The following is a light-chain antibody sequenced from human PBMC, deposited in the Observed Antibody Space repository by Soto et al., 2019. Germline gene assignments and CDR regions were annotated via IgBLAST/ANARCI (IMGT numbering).Light chain of an antibody. V-gene: IGLV1-44*01. CDR1: RSNIGTNT. CDR2: TDD. CDR3: VAWDDSRTGYV. J-gene: IGLJ1*01. Sequence: QSVLTQPPSASGTPGQRITISCSGSRSNIGTNTVNWYRQLAGTAPKLLIHTDDQRPSGVPDRFSGSKSGTSASLAISGLQSDDEADYFCVAWDDSRTGYVCGPGTKVTVL.